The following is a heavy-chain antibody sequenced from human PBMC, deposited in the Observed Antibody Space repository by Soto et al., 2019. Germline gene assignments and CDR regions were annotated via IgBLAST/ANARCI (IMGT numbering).Heavy chain of an antibody. CDR3: GSMRGLGEISPYFDY. CDR2: IYHSGRT. CDR1: GGSSSDYQ. J-gene: IGHJ4*02. Sequence: SETLCVTWSISGGSSSDYQWNWIRQPPGKGLEWIGYIYHSGRTNYNPSLNSRVTISLDTSAKQFSLRLRSVTAADTAVYYCGSMRGLGEISPYFDYWGQGALVTVSS. D-gene: IGHD3-16*02. V-gene: IGHV4-59*01.